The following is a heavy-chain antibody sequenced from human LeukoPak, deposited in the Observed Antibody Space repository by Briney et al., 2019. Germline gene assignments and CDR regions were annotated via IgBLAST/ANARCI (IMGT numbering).Heavy chain of an antibody. CDR1: GFTFSGYS. J-gene: IGHJ4*02. D-gene: IGHD5-18*01. CDR2: ISSSSSTI. CDR3: ARGSYSYDGPDC. Sequence: GVLRLSCAASGFTFSGYSMNWVRQAPGKGLEWVSYISSSSSTIHYADSVKGRFTISRDNAKNSLSLQMNSLRAEDTAVYYCARGSYSYDGPDCWGQGTLVTVSS. V-gene: IGHV3-48*01.